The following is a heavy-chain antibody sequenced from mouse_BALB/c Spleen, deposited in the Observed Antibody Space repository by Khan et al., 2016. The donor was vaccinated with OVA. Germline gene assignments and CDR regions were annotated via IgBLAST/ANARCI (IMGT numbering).Heavy chain of an antibody. CDR3: APVGNYYVSFAY. CDR1: GYTFTSYV. Sequence: EVQLQQSGPELVKPGASVKMSCKATGYTFTSYVMHRVKQKPGLGLEWIGYIYPYNDDTKYNEKFKGKATLTSDKSSNTAYMELSSLPTEDSAVYYCAPVGNYYVSFAYWGQGTLVTVSA. D-gene: IGHD1-1*01. CDR2: IYPYNDDT. J-gene: IGHJ3*01. V-gene: IGHV1S136*01.